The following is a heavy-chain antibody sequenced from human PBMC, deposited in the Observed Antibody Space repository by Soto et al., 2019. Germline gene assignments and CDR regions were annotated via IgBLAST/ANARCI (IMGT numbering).Heavy chain of an antibody. D-gene: IGHD1-7*01. Sequence: GRSQILSYAAAGFNFSRYLMHWVRPAPGKGLMWVSRIHNDGSTTRYADSVKGRFTISRDNAKNTLYLQMSSLRVEDTAVYYCARDNWNSYWGQGTLVTVSS. CDR1: GFNFSRYL. CDR2: IHNDGSTT. CDR3: ARDNWNSY. V-gene: IGHV3-74*01. J-gene: IGHJ4*01.